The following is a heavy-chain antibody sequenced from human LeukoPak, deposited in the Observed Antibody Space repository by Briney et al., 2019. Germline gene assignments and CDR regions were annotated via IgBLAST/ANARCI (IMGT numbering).Heavy chain of an antibody. CDR3: ARDGPGTFDI. J-gene: IGHJ3*02. Sequence: SETLSLTCTVSGGSISSGGYSWSWIRQHPGKGLEWIGYIYYSGSTYYNPSLKSRVTISVDTSKNQFSLKLSSVTAADTAVYYCARDGPGTFDIWGQGTMVTVSS. CDR1: GGSISSGGYS. CDR2: IYYSGST. V-gene: IGHV4-31*03.